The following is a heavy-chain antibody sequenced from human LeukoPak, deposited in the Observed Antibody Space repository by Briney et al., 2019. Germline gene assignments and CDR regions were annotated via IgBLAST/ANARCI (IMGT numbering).Heavy chain of an antibody. J-gene: IGHJ4*02. CDR3: ARGGRYYYDSSGYYSY. Sequence: GGSLRLSCAASGFTFSSYAMHWVRQAPGKGLEWVAVISYDGSNKYCADSVKGRFTISRDNSKNTLYLQMNSLRAEDTAVYYCARGGRYYYDSSGYYSYWGQGTLVTVSS. CDR1: GFTFSSYA. CDR2: ISYDGSNK. V-gene: IGHV3-30-3*01. D-gene: IGHD3-22*01.